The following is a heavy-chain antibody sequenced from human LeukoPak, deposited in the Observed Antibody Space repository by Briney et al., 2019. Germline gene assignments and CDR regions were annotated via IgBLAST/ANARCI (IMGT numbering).Heavy chain of an antibody. CDR2: IWYDGSNK. CDR3: ARVEMATEADAFDI. Sequence: PGRSLRLSCAASGFTFSSYGMHWVRQAPGKGLEWVAVIWYDGSNKYYADSVEGRFTISRDNSKNTLYLQMNSLRAEDTAVYYCARVEMATEADAFDIWGQGTMVTVSS. V-gene: IGHV3-33*01. J-gene: IGHJ3*02. D-gene: IGHD5-24*01. CDR1: GFTFSSYG.